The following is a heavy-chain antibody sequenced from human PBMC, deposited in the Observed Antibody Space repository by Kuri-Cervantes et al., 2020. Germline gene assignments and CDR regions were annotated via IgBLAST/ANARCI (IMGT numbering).Heavy chain of an antibody. Sequence: ESLKISCAASGFTFSSYSMNWVRQAPGKGLEWVSAISGSGGSTYYADSVKGRFTISGDNSKNTLYLQMNSLRAEDTAVYYCVVIAVADKTDYWGQGTLVTVSS. J-gene: IGHJ4*02. V-gene: IGHV3-23*01. D-gene: IGHD6-19*01. CDR3: VVIAVADKTDY. CDR1: GFTFSSYS. CDR2: ISGSGGST.